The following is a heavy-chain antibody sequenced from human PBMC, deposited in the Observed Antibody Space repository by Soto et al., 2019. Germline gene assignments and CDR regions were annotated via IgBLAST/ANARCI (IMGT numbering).Heavy chain of an antibody. D-gene: IGHD1-1*01. J-gene: IGHJ4*02. V-gene: IGHV4-39*02. CDR1: GGPIRSISHY. CDR3: AREGGYVDY. CDR2: IDESGDS. Sequence: TLSLTCTVSGGPIRSISHYWGWIRQSPGTGLEWIGSIDESGDSYYNPSLKSRVTIFVDTSKNQFSLKLISVTGADSAIYYCAREGGYVDYWGQGTLVTVSS.